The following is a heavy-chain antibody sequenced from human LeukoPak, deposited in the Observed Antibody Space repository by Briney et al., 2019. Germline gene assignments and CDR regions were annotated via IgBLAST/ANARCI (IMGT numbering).Heavy chain of an antibody. CDR1: GFTFSSYA. J-gene: IGHJ4*02. CDR3: AKDPTLDYYDSSGYYSYYFDY. V-gene: IGHV3-23*01. D-gene: IGHD3-22*01. Sequence: GGSLRLSCAASGFTFSSYAMSWVRQAPGKGLEWVSAISGSGVSTYYADSVKGRFTISRDNSKNTLYLQMNSLRAEDTAVYYCAKDPTLDYYDSSGYYSYYFDYWGQGTLVTVSS. CDR2: ISGSGVST.